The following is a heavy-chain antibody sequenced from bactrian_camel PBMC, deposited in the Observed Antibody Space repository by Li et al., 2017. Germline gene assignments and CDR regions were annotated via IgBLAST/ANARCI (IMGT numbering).Heavy chain of an antibody. CDR1: PWTATTNC. J-gene: IGHJ6*01. V-gene: IGHV3S40*01. Sequence: VQLVESGGGSVQDGGSLRLSCKVQPWTATTNCMAWFRQVPGKEREGVAALYIGDSGSTSTYYADSVKDRFTISRDNNKNTVTLHMNSLKPDDTAMYICAADDRTPHPSSWDGLMSPLRRTMFRFWGQGTQVTVS. CDR2: LYIGDSGSTST. CDR3: AADDRTPHPSSWDGLMSPLRRTMFRF. D-gene: IGHD6*01.